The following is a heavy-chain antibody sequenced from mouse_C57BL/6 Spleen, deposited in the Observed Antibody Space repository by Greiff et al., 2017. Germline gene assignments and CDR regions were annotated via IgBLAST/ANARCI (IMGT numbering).Heavy chain of an antibody. CDR1: GFSLTSYG. CDR3: ARKGSSGYDYARDY. D-gene: IGHD3-2*02. CDR2: IWSGGST. J-gene: IGHJ4*01. Sequence: VQLKESGPGLVQPSQSLSITCPVSGFSLTSYGVHWVRQSPGTGLEWLLVIWSGGSTDYNAAFISRLSTSKYNSKSQVFCQMNRLQADDTAIYYCARKGSSGYDYARDYWGQGTSVTVSS. V-gene: IGHV2-2*01.